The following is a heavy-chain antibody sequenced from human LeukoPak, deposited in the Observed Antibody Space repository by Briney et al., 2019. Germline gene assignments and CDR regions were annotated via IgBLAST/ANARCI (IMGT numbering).Heavy chain of an antibody. D-gene: IGHD3-22*01. J-gene: IGHJ4*02. CDR1: GFTFGSYA. Sequence: GGSLRLSCAASGFTFGSYAIYWVRQAPGKGLEWVSGISGSGGITYFADSVKGRFTISRDHSKNTVYLQINSLRAEDTALYYCAKTRAGNSSGRDPGWPMDYWGQGTLVTVSS. V-gene: IGHV3-23*01. CDR3: AKTRAGNSSGRDPGWPMDY. CDR2: ISGSGGIT.